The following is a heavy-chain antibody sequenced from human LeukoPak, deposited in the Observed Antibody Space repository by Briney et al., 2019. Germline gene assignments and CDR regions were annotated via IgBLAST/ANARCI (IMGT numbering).Heavy chain of an antibody. Sequence: GGSLRLSCAASGFTFSSHGMNWVRQAPGKGLEWVSGISPSGGITYYTDSVKGRFTISRDNSKNTVSLQMNSLRGEDTAVYYCAKDVVVPAAMSYWGQGTLVTVSS. J-gene: IGHJ4*02. CDR1: GFTFSSHG. CDR2: ISPSGGIT. D-gene: IGHD2-2*01. CDR3: AKDVVVPAAMSY. V-gene: IGHV3-23*01.